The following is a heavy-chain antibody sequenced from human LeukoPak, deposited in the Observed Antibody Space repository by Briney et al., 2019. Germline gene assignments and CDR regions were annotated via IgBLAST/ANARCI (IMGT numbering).Heavy chain of an antibody. D-gene: IGHD3-9*01. V-gene: IGHV4-34*01. J-gene: IGHJ4*02. Sequence: SETLSLTCAVYGGSFSGYFWSWIRQPPGKGLEWIGEINHSGSTNYNPSLKSRVTISVDTSKNQFSLRLSSVTAADTAVYYCARLFKREDILRYFGWFYFDYWGQGTLVTVSS. CDR3: ARLFKREDILRYFGWFYFDY. CDR1: GGSFSGYF. CDR2: INHSGST.